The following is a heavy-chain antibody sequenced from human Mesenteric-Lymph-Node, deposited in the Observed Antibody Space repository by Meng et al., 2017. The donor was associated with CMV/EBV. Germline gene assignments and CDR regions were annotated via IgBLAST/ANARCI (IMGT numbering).Heavy chain of an antibody. J-gene: IGHJ3*02. V-gene: IGHV1-2*02. D-gene: IGHD2-2*01. Sequence: ASVKVSCKASGYTFTDYYLHWVRQAPGQGLEWMGGIIPIFGTANYAQKFQGRVTMTRDTSISTAYMELSRLRSDDTAVYYCARGYCSSTSCYRAFDIWGQGTMVTVSS. CDR2: IIPIFGTA. CDR1: GYTFTDYY. CDR3: ARGYCSSTSCYRAFDI.